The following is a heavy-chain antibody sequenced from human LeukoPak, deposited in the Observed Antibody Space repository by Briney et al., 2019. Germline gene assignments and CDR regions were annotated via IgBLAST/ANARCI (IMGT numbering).Heavy chain of an antibody. Sequence: PGGSLRLSCAASGFTFSTYGMHWVRRAPGKGLEWVAVILSDGSNKYYADSVKGRFTISRDNSNNTLYLQMNSLRAEDTAVYFCAKDGISVPVLYAMPNNWFDPWGQGTLVTVSS. V-gene: IGHV3-30*18. J-gene: IGHJ5*02. D-gene: IGHD2-8*02. CDR1: GFTFSTYG. CDR3: AKDGISVPVLYAMPNNWFDP. CDR2: ILSDGSNK.